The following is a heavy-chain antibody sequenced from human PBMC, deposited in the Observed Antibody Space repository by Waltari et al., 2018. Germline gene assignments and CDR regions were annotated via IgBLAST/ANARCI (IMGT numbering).Heavy chain of an antibody. J-gene: IGHJ4*02. Sequence: QLQLQESGPGLVKPSETLSLTCTVSGGSINTRDFSWGWVRQPPGKELGWIGSIYYGGRTFYNPPLNSRATISVETSKNQLSLRLNAVTATDAAVYYCARLYDSTRYHNKFFDFWGQGTLVTVSS. CDR1: GGSINTRDFS. V-gene: IGHV4-39*01. CDR2: IYYGGRT. D-gene: IGHD3-22*01. CDR3: ARLYDSTRYHNKFFDF.